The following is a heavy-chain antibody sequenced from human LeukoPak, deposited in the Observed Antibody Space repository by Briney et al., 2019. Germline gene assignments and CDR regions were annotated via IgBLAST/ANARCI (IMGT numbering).Heavy chain of an antibody. CDR2: INPNSGGI. CDR3: ARFAAAGPRGSYWFFDL. Sequence: ASVRVSCEASEYNFTDYYIHWVRQAPGQGLEWMGWINPNSGGIHYAQNFQGRVTMTRDTSISTTYMELSTMRSDDTAVYYCARFAAAGPRGSYWFFDLWGRGTLVTVSS. V-gene: IGHV1-2*02. J-gene: IGHJ2*01. D-gene: IGHD3-10*01. CDR1: EYNFTDYY.